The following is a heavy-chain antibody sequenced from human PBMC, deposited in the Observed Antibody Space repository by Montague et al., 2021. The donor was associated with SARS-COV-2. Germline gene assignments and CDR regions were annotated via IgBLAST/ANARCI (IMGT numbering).Heavy chain of an antibody. CDR1: GFSISSGFY. Sequence: SETLSLTCSVSGFSISSGFYWAWIRQSLGKGPEWIGTVYHSGYTHYNPSLKGRVTVSIDTPKNQFSLTVTSVTAADTAVYFCARRGYTGSDYFDYWGQGTLVTVSS. CDR2: VYHSGYT. D-gene: IGHD5-12*01. J-gene: IGHJ4*02. V-gene: IGHV4-38-2*01. CDR3: ARRGYTGSDYFDY.